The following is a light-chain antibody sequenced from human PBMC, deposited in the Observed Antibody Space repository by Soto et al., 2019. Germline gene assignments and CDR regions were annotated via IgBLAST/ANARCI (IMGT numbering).Light chain of an antibody. CDR1: QSVGGSY. Sequence: EIVLTQSPGTLSLSPGERATLSCRASQSVGGSYLAWYQQKPGQAPRLLIYGASSRATGIPDRFSGRGSGTDFALTITRLEPEDFAVYYCQQYGSSPKTFGQGTKVDIK. CDR3: QQYGSSPKT. V-gene: IGKV3-20*01. J-gene: IGKJ1*01. CDR2: GAS.